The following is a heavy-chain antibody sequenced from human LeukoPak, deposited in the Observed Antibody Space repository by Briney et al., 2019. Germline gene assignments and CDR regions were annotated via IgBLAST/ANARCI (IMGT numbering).Heavy chain of an antibody. J-gene: IGHJ4*02. D-gene: IGHD6-13*01. CDR1: GGSISSYY. V-gene: IGHV4-59*01. CDR3: ARESSWYYFDY. CDR2: IYYSGST. Sequence: SETLSLTCTVSGGSISSYYWSWIRQPPGKGVEWIGYIYYSGSTNYNPSLKSRVTISVDTSKNQFSLKLSSVTAADTAVYYCARESSWYYFDYWGQGTLVTVSS.